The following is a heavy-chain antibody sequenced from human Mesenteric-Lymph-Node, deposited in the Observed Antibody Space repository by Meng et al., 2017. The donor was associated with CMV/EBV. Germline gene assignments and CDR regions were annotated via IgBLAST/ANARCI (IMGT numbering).Heavy chain of an antibody. CDR3: AKDYPYSYGRLGYGMDV. J-gene: IGHJ6*02. V-gene: IGHV3-23*01. CDR1: GFTFSSYA. CDR2: ISGSGGST. Sequence: GESLKISCATSGFTFSSYAVSWVRQAPGKGLEWVSTISGSGGSTFYGDSVKGRFTISRDNSKNTLSLQMSGLRAEDTAVYYCAKDYPYSYGRLGYGMDVWGQGTTVTVSS. D-gene: IGHD5-18*01.